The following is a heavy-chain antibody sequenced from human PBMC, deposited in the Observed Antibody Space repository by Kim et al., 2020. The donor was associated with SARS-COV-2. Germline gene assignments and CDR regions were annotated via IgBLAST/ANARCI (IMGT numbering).Heavy chain of an antibody. D-gene: IGHD3-10*01. V-gene: IGHV3-74*01. J-gene: IGHJ6*02. Sequence: YADSVKGRFTISRDNAKNTLYLQMNSLRAEDTAVYYCTRRGLTRYYGMDVWGQGTTVTVSS. CDR3: TRRGLTRYYGMDV.